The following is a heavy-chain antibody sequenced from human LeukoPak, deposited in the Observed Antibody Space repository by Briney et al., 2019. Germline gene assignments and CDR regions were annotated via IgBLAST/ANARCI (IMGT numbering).Heavy chain of an antibody. CDR1: GFTFSSYA. CDR3: AKVARSKTTVTTYFDY. D-gene: IGHD4-11*01. V-gene: IGHV3-23*01. J-gene: IGHJ4*02. Sequence: GGSLRLSCAASGFTFSSYAMGWVRQAPGKGLEWVSAISGSGGSTYYADSVKGRVTISRGNSKNTLYLQMNSLRAEDTAVYYCAKVARSKTTVTTYFDYWGQGTLVTVSS. CDR2: ISGSGGST.